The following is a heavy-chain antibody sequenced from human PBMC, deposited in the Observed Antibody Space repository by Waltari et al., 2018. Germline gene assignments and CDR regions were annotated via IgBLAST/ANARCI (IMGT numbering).Heavy chain of an antibody. CDR1: GFTFGSEG. Sequence: QVQLVESGGGVVQPGWSLRLSCAASGFTFGSEGMTWSRQDPGKGLEWVAVTSDDGSNNYYADSVKGRFTISRDNSKSTLYLQMNSLRAEDTAVYFCAKGPHYLSSYGLYFFDDWGQGTLVTVSS. V-gene: IGHV3-30*18. CDR3: AKGPHYLSSYGLYFFDD. J-gene: IGHJ4*02. D-gene: IGHD5-18*01. CDR2: TSDDGSNN.